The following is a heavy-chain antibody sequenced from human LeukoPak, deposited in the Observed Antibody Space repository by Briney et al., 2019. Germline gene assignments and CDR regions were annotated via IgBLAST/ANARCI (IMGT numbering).Heavy chain of an antibody. V-gene: IGHV1-69*04. Sequence: EASVKVSCKASGGTFSSYAISWVRQAPGQGLEWMGRIIPILGIANYVQKFQGRVTITADKSTSTAYMELSSLRSEDTAVYYCARDPHYYDSSGYYSPTFDYWGQGTLVTVSS. D-gene: IGHD3-22*01. CDR3: ARDPHYYDSSGYYSPTFDY. CDR1: GGTFSSYA. CDR2: IIPILGIA. J-gene: IGHJ4*02.